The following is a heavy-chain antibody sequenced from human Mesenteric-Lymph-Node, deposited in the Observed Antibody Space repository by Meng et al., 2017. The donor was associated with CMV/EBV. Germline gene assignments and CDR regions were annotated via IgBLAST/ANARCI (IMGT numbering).Heavy chain of an antibody. CDR3: ARLRGYYDSSGYYHRYNWFDP. V-gene: IGHV4-34*01. CDR1: GYS. Sequence: GYSCSGIRQPPEKGLELSGKLNHSGSTNYNPSLKSRVTISVDTSKNQFSLKLSSVTAADTAVYYCARLRGYYDSSGYYHRYNWFDPWGQGTLVTVSS. J-gene: IGHJ5*02. CDR2: LNHSGST. D-gene: IGHD3-22*01.